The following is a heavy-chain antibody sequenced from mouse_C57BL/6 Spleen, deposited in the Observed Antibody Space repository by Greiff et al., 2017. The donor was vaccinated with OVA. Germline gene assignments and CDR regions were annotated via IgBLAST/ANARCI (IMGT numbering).Heavy chain of an antibody. CDR3: ARQAPYDYFDY. J-gene: IGHJ2*01. Sequence: VQLQQSGPVLVKPGASVKMSCKASGYTFTDYYMNWVKQSHGKSLEWIGVINPYNGGTSYNQKFKGKATLTVDKSSITAYMELNSLTSEDSAVYYCARQAPYDYFDYWGQGTTLTVSS. CDR2: INPYNGGT. D-gene: IGHD2-3*01. V-gene: IGHV1-19*01. CDR1: GYTFTDYY.